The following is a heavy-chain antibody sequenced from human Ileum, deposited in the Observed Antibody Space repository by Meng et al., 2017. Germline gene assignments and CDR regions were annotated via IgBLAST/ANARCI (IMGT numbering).Heavy chain of an antibody. Sequence: QVRLEESGPGLVRPSETLSLSSTVSGGSVSTSDFQWGWIRQPPGKGLEWIGYAGTNYNPSLKSRVTISVDTSKRQFSLKLTSVTAADTAVYYCARDHWGSLDYWGQGILVTVSS. CDR2: AGT. J-gene: IGHJ4*02. D-gene: IGHD7-27*01. V-gene: IGHV4-61*08. CDR1: GGSVSTSDFQ. CDR3: ARDHWGSLDY.